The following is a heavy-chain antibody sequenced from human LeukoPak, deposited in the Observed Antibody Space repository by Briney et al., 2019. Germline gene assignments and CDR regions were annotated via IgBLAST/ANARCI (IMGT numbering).Heavy chain of an antibody. Sequence: ASVKVSCTASGGTFSSYAISWVRQATGQGLEWMGWMNPNSGNTGYAQKFQGRVTMTRNTSISTAYMELSSLRSEDTAVYYCARGSVFGVVPRIDNWFDPWGQGTLVTVSS. CDR2: MNPNSGNT. V-gene: IGHV1-8*02. CDR1: GGTFSSYA. CDR3: ARGSVFGVVPRIDNWFDP. J-gene: IGHJ5*02. D-gene: IGHD3-3*01.